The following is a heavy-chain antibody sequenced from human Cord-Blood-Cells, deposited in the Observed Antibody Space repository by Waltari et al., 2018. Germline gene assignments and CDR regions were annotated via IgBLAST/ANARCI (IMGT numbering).Heavy chain of an antibody. Sequence: QVQLQQWGAGLLKPSETLSLTCAVYGGSFSGYYWSWIRQPPGKGLEWIGEINHSGSTNCNPSLKSRVTISVDTSKNQFSLKLSSVTAADTAVYYCARHGGEVVRGVSSFNYWGQGTLVTVSS. V-gene: IGHV4-34*01. CDR1: GGSFSGYY. CDR3: ARHGGEVVRGVSSFNY. D-gene: IGHD3-10*01. CDR2: INHSGST. J-gene: IGHJ4*02.